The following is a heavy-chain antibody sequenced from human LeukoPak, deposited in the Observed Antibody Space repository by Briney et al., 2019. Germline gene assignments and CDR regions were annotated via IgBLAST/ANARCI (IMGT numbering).Heavy chain of an antibody. CDR2: IYYSGST. CDR1: GGSISSSSYY. CDR3: ASTSPGIVVVPAAIDY. D-gene: IGHD2-2*02. V-gene: IGHV4-39*01. Sequence: SETLSLTCTVSGGSISSSSYYWGWIRQPPGKGLEWFGSIYYSGSTYYNPSLKSRVTISVDTSKNQFSLKLSSVTAADTAVYYCASTSPGIVVVPAAIDYWGQGTLVTVSS. J-gene: IGHJ4*02.